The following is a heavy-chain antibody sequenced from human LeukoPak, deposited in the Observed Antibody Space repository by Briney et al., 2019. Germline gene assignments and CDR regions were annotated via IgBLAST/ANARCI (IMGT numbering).Heavy chain of an antibody. V-gene: IGHV3-7*01. CDR1: GFSFSDYW. J-gene: IGHJ5*02. D-gene: IGHD4-17*01. CDR3: ARDPDSGDAYNWFDH. CDR2: INQYGTEK. Sequence: GGSLRLSCVASGFSFSDYWVSWVRQTPGKGLEWLANINQYGTEKYYVDSMKGRFTISRDNAKNSLYLQMNSLRVEDSGVYYCARDPDSGDAYNWFDHWGQGTQVTVSS.